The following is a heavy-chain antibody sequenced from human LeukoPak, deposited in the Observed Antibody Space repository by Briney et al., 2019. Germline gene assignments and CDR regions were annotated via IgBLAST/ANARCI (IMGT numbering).Heavy chain of an antibody. V-gene: IGHV3-73*01. D-gene: IGHD2-2*01. Sequence: GGSLRLSCAASGFTFGASTLHWVRQASGKGLEWVGHIRSRVHNYATQYAASVKGRFTISRDDSKNTAYLQMNSLKGEDTAVYYCTGSSKGYWGQGALVTVSS. CDR2: IRSRVHNYAT. J-gene: IGHJ4*02. CDR1: GFTFGAST. CDR3: TGSSKGY.